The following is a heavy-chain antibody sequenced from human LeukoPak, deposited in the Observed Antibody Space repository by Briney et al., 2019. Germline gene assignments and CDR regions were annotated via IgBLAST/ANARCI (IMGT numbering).Heavy chain of an antibody. V-gene: IGHV3-11*01. CDR3: ARDPVVPEPYYYYGMDV. D-gene: IGHD2-2*01. Sequence: PGGSLRLSCAASGVTFSDYYMSWIRQAPGKGLEWVSYISSSGSTIYYADSVKGRFTISRDNAKNSLYLQMNSLRAEDTAVYYCARDPVVPEPYYYYGMDVWGQGTTVTVSS. J-gene: IGHJ6*02. CDR1: GVTFSDYY. CDR2: ISSSGSTI.